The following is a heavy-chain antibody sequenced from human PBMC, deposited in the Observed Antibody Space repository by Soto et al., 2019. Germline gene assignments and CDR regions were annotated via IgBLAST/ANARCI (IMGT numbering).Heavy chain of an antibody. V-gene: IGHV1-46*01. CDR3: ARDHDFWSGYYDQGYYYYGMDV. D-gene: IGHD3-3*01. Sequence: RASVKVSCKASGYTFTSYYMHWVRQAPGQGLEWMGIINPSGGSTGYAQKFQGRVTMTRDTSTSTVYMELSSLRSEDTAVYYCARDHDFWSGYYDQGYYYYGMDVWGQGTTVTVSS. CDR1: GYTFTSYY. CDR2: INPSGGST. J-gene: IGHJ6*02.